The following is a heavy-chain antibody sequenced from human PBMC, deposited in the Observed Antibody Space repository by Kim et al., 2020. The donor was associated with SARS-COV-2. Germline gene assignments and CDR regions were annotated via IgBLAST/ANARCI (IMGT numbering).Heavy chain of an antibody. Sequence: GGSLRLSCAASGFTFRRNGMHWVRQAPGKGLEWVAVISYDESNKFYADSVKGRFTISRDNSKNTLFLQMDSLRPEDTAVYYCAKDRGYNSSGYLDYWGQG. D-gene: IGHD3-22*01. V-gene: IGHV3-30*18. CDR3: AKDRGYNSSGYLDY. CDR2: ISYDESNK. CDR1: GFTFRRNG. J-gene: IGHJ4*02.